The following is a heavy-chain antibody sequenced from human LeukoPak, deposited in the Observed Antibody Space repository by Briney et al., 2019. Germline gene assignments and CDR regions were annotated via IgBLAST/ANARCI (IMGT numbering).Heavy chain of an antibody. CDR1: GGSISSGDYY. V-gene: IGHV4-30-4*01. J-gene: IGHJ4*02. CDR3: ARSEWELRDFDY. Sequence: SQTLSLTCTVSGGSISSGDYYRSWIRQPPGKGLEWIGYIYYSGSTYYNPSLKSRVTISVDTSKNQFSLKLSSVTAADTAVYYCARSEWELRDFDYWGQGTLVTVSS. CDR2: IYYSGST. D-gene: IGHD1-26*01.